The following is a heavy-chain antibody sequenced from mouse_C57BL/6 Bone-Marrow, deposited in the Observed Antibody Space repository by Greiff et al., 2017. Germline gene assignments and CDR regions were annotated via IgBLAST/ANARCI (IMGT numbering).Heavy chain of an antibody. CDR3: ARSYSNYPYYAMDY. CDR1: GYTFTSYW. D-gene: IGHD2-5*01. J-gene: IGHJ4*01. Sequence: QVQLQQPGAELVKPGASVKLSCKASGYTFTSYWMHWVKQRPGRGLEWIGRIDPNSGGTKYNEKFKSKATLTVDKPSSTAYMQLSSLTSEDSAVYYWARSYSNYPYYAMDYWGQGTSVTVSS. V-gene: IGHV1-72*01. CDR2: IDPNSGGT.